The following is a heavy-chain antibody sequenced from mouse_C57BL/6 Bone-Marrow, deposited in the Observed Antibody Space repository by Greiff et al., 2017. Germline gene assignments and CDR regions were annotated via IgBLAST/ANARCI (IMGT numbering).Heavy chain of an antibody. Sequence: EVKLVESGAELVRPGASVKLSCTASGFNIKDYYMHWVKQRPEQGLEWIGRIDPEDGDTEYAPKFQGKATMTADTSSNTAYLQLSSLTSEDTAVYYCTPITTVVARAMDYWGQGTSVTVSS. CDR3: TPITTVVARAMDY. D-gene: IGHD1-1*01. CDR2: IDPEDGDT. CDR1: GFNIKDYY. V-gene: IGHV14-1*01. J-gene: IGHJ4*01.